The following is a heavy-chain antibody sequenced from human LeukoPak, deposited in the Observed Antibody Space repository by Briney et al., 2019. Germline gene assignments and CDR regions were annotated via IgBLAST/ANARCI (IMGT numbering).Heavy chain of an antibody. D-gene: IGHD3-3*01. J-gene: IGHJ5*02. V-gene: IGHV1-2*02. Sequence: ASVKVSCKASGYTFTGYYMHWVRQAPGQGLEWMGWINPNSGGTNYAQKLQGRVTMTRDTSISTAFMELSRLRSDDTAVYYCARGHLLGYYDVWSGYLFGNWFDPWGQGTLVTVSS. CDR1: GYTFTGYY. CDR3: ARGHLLGYYDVWSGYLFGNWFDP. CDR2: INPNSGGT.